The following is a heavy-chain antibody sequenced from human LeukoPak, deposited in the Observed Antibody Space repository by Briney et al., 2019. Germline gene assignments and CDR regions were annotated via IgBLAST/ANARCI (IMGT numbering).Heavy chain of an antibody. CDR3: AREGPTLLPGLTRDYYYYYGMDV. Sequence: ASVKVSCKASGYTFTSYGISWVRQAPGQGLEWMGRISAYNGNTNYAQKLQGRVTMTTDTSTSTAYMELRSLRSDDTAVYYCAREGPTLLPGLTRDYYYYYGMDVWGQGTTVTVSS. CDR2: ISAYNGNT. CDR1: GYTFTSYG. J-gene: IGHJ6*02. D-gene: IGHD1-1*01. V-gene: IGHV1-18*01.